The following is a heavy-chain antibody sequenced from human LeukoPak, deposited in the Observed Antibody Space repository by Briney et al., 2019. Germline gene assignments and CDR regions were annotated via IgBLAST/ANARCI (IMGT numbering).Heavy chain of an antibody. CDR1: GFSFSSYA. D-gene: IGHD6-19*01. CDR2: ISSSGGST. J-gene: IGHJ4*02. CDR3: VKDRRAYSSGWPFDY. Sequence: PGGSLRLSCSASGFSFSSYAVHCVRQAPGKGLEYVSVISSSGGSTYYADSVKGRFTISRDNPRNTLYLHMNSLRGEDTAVYYCVKDRRAYSSGWPFDYWGQGTLVTVSS. V-gene: IGHV3-64D*09.